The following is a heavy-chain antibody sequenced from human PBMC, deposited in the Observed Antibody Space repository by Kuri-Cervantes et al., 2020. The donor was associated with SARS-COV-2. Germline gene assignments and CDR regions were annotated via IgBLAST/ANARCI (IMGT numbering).Heavy chain of an antibody. J-gene: IGHJ5*02. CDR2: IRYDGSNK. CDR3: AKVINSGSWFDP. V-gene: IGHV3-30*02. Sequence: GESLKISCAASGFTFSSYGMHWVRQTPGKGLEWVAFIRYDGSNKYYADSVKGRFTISRDNSKNTLYLQMNSLRAEDTAVYYCAKVINSGSWFDPWGQGTLVTVSS. D-gene: IGHD6-19*01. CDR1: GFTFSSYG.